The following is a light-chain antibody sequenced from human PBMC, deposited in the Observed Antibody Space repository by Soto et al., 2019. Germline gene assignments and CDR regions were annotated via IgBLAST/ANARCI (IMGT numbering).Light chain of an antibody. Sequence: DIPMTQSPATLSASVGDRVTITCRTSQSISSWLAWYQQKPGKAPKLLLYKASSLESGVPSRFSGSGSGTEFTLTISSLQPDDFETYYCQQYNSYPLTFGGGTKVELK. CDR2: KAS. V-gene: IGKV1-5*03. J-gene: IGKJ4*01. CDR1: QSISSW. CDR3: QQYNSYPLT.